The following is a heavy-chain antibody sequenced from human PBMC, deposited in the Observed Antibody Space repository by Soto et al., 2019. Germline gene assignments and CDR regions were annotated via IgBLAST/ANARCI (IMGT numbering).Heavy chain of an antibody. CDR2: IRSKAYGGTT. V-gene: IGHV3-49*04. CDR1: GFTFGDYA. J-gene: IGHJ3*02. Sequence: GGSLRLSCTASGFTFGDYAMSWVRQAPGKGLEWVGFIRSKAYGGTTGYAASVKGRFTISRDDSKSIAYLQMNSLKTEDTAVYYCTKYSGSYSEGAFDIWGQGTMVTVSS. CDR3: TKYSGSYSEGAFDI. D-gene: IGHD1-26*01.